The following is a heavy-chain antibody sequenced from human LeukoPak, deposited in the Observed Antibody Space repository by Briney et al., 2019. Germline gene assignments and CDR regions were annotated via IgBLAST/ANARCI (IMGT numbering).Heavy chain of an antibody. V-gene: IGHV4-39*07. CDR1: GGSIRSGSFF. CDR3: AREVTAYDNSPYRGWTRGAFDI. CDR2: IFHRGST. J-gene: IGHJ3*02. Sequence: SETLSLTCTVSGGSIRSGSFFWGWIRQPPGKGLEWIGSIFHRGSTYYNPSLKSRVTISVDTSKNQFSLNLSSVTAADTAVYYCAREVTAYDNSPYRGWTRGAFDIWGQGTMVTVSS. D-gene: IGHD3-22*01.